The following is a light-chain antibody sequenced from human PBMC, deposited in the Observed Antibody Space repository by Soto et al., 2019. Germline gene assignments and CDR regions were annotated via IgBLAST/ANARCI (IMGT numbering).Light chain of an antibody. CDR2: GAS. Sequence: EIVMTQSPATLSVSPGERATLYCRASQTVSSNLAWYQQKRGQAPRLIIYGASTRATGIPARFSGSGSGTEFTLTISSLESEDFAVYFCQQYNNWPPYTFGQGTKVDIK. V-gene: IGKV3D-15*01. CDR1: QTVSSN. J-gene: IGKJ2*01. CDR3: QQYNNWPPYT.